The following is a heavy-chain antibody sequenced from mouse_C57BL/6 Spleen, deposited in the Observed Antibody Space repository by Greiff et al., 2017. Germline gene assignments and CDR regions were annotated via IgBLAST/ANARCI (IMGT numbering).Heavy chain of an antibody. V-gene: IGHV1-55*01. CDR3: ARGMDYGPHWYFDV. J-gene: IGHJ1*03. CDR2: IYPGSGST. D-gene: IGHD1-1*02. Sequence: QVQLQQPGAELVKPGASVKMSCKASGYTFTSYWITWVKQRPGQGLEWIGDIYPGSGSTNYNEKFKSKATLTVDTSSSTAYMQLSSLTSEDSAVYYCARGMDYGPHWYFDVWGTGTTVTVSS. CDR1: GYTFTSYW.